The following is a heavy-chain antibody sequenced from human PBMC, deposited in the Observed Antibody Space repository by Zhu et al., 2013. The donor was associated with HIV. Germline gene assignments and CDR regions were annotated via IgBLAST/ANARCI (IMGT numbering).Heavy chain of an antibody. J-gene: IGHJ6*03. Sequence: QVQLVQSGAEVKKPGSSVKVSCKASGGTFSSYAISWVRQAPGQGLEWMGGIIPIFGTANYAQKFQGRVTITADESTSTAYMELSSLRSEDTAVYYCARDVVDIVVVPAAMKEYYYYMDVWGKGTTVTVSS. D-gene: IGHD2-2*03. CDR2: IIPIFGTA. CDR3: ARDVVDIVVVPAAMKEYYYYMDV. V-gene: IGHV1-69*01. CDR1: GGTFSSYA.